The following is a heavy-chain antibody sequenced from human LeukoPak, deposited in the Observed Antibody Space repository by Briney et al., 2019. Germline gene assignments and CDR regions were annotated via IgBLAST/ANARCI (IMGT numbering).Heavy chain of an antibody. Sequence: SETLSLTCAVSDYSISSGYYWGWIRQPPGKGLEWIGSIYHSGSTYYNPSLKSRVAISVDTSKNQFSLKLSSVTAADTAVYYCARCHYSQLHGGRAFDIWGQGTMVTVSS. CDR1: DYSISSGYY. V-gene: IGHV4-38-2*01. D-gene: IGHD2-2*01. J-gene: IGHJ3*02. CDR2: IYHSGST. CDR3: ARCHYSQLHGGRAFDI.